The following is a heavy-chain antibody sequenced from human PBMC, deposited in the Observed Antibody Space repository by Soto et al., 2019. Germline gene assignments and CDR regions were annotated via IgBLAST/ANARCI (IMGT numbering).Heavy chain of an antibody. CDR2: IYYSVSI. CDR3: AREIAVAGTHYFDY. J-gene: IGHJ4*02. Sequence: SGTLSLTCTVSGGSISNFYWSWIPQPPGKVLEWIGYIYYSVSINYNPSLKSRVTISEDTSKNQFSLKMSSVTAADTAVYYCAREIAVAGTHYFDYWGQGTLVTVSS. D-gene: IGHD6-19*01. V-gene: IGHV4-59*01. CDR1: GGSISNFY.